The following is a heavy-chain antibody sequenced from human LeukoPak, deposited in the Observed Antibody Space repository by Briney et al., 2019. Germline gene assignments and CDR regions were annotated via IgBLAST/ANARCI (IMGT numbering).Heavy chain of an antibody. CDR3: ARDKDVCRGASCLLFDC. Sequence: GGSLRLSCAASEFTFSNYGMHWVRQAPGKGLEWVAVIWYDGSKKYYADSVKGRFSTSRDNYNNMLYLQMSSLRAEDTAVYYCARDKDVCRGASCLLFDCWGQGNLVTVSS. CDR1: EFTFSNYG. CDR2: IWYDGSKK. J-gene: IGHJ4*02. D-gene: IGHD4/OR15-4a*01. V-gene: IGHV3-33*01.